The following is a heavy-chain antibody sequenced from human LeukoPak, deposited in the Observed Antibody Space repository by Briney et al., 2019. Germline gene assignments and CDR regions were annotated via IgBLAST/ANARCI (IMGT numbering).Heavy chain of an antibody. CDR3: ARGGTYYDFGSRYYKSGWFDP. CDR1: GYTFTSYD. V-gene: IGHV1-8*01. CDR2: MNPNSGNT. D-gene: IGHD3-3*01. Sequence: GASVKASCKASGYTFTSYDINWVREATGQGLEWVRWMNPNSGNTGYAQKFQGRVTMTRNTSISTAYMELSSLRSEDTAVYYSARGGTYYDFGSRYYKSGWFDPWGQGTLVTVSP. J-gene: IGHJ5*02.